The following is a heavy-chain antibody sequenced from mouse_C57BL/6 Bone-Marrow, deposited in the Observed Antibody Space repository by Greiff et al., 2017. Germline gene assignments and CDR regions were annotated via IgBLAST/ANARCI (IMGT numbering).Heavy chain of an antibody. CDR1: GFSLSTFGMG. CDR3: ARTPYSNDWYFDV. CDR2: IWWDDDK. Sequence: QVTLKESGPGILQPSQTLSLTCSFSGFSLSTFGMGVGWIRQPSGKVLEWLAHIWWDDDKYYNPALKSRLTISKDTSKNQVFLKIANVDTADTATYFCARTPYSNDWYFDVWGTGTTVTVSS. D-gene: IGHD2-5*01. J-gene: IGHJ1*03. V-gene: IGHV8-8*01.